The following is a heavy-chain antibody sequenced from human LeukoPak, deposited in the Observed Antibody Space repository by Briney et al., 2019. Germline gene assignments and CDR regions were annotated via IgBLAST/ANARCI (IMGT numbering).Heavy chain of an antibody. Sequence: ASVKVSCKASGYTFTGYYMHWVRQAPGQGLEWMGWINPNSGGTNYAQKFQGRVTMTRDTSISTAYMELSRLRSDDTAVYYCARDHAAMVSWFDYWGQGTLVTVSS. V-gene: IGHV1-2*02. D-gene: IGHD5-18*01. CDR1: GYTFTGYY. CDR2: INPNSGGT. J-gene: IGHJ4*02. CDR3: ARDHAAMVSWFDY.